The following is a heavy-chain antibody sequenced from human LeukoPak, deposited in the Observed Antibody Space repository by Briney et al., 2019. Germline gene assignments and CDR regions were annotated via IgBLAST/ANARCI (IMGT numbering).Heavy chain of an antibody. CDR1: TFTFNSNA. CDR3: VKDSSSSWYADHWFDP. V-gene: IGHV3-23*01. CDR2: ISGSGGST. D-gene: IGHD6-13*01. J-gene: IGHJ5*02. Sequence: PGGSLRLSCAASTFTFNSNAMSRVPPAPGQGREGCSAISGSGGSTYYTDSVKGRFTISSAISKATLYLQMDSLRDEDTAVYYCVKDSSSSWYADHWFDPWGQGTLVTV.